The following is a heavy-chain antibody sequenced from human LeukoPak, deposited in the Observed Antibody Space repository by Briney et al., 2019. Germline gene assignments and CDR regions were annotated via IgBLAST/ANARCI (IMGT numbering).Heavy chain of an antibody. V-gene: IGHV3-21*01. CDR3: ARGDVAVAGLGGDS. Sequence: GGSLRLSCAASGFTFSSYSMNWVRQAPGKGLEWVSSISSSSSYIYYADSVKGRFTISRDNAKNSLYLQMNSLRAEDTAVYSCARGDVAVAGLGGDSWGQGTLVTVSS. J-gene: IGHJ4*02. D-gene: IGHD6-19*01. CDR2: ISSSSSYI. CDR1: GFTFSSYS.